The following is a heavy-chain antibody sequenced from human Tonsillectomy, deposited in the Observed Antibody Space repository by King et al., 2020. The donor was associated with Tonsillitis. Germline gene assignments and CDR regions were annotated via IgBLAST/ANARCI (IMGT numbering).Heavy chain of an antibody. J-gene: IGHJ6*03. D-gene: IGHD3-10*01. CDR2: VYYSGST. CDR3: ARDVMRYYTSGERSSYYYMDV. CDR1: GGTISTGGWN. Sequence: QLQESGPGLVKPSQTLSLTCTVSGGTISTGGWNWSWIRQLPGKGLEWIGNVYYSGSTYYNPSLKSRVAMSVDTSKNQFSLKLSSVTAADTAIYYCARDVMRYYTSGERSSYYYMDVWGKGTTVTVSS. V-gene: IGHV4-31*03.